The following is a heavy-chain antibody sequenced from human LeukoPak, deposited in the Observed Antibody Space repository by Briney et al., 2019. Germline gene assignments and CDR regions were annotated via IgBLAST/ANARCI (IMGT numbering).Heavy chain of an antibody. J-gene: IGHJ4*02. V-gene: IGHV3-74*01. Sequence: GGSLRLSRAASGFTFSSHWMHWVRHAPGKGLVWVSGISTDGSRPRYADSVNGRFTISRDNAKNTLYLQMNSLRAEDTAVYFCVRDGQGSTPLDYWGQGTLVTVSS. CDR3: VRDGQGSTPLDY. CDR2: ISTDGSRP. D-gene: IGHD2-15*01. CDR1: GFTFSSHW.